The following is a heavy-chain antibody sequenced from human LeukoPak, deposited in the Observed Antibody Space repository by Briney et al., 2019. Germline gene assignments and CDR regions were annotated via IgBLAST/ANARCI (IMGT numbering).Heavy chain of an antibody. D-gene: IGHD3-22*01. CDR2: INPNSGGT. CDR1: GYTFTGYY. Sequence: ASVKVSCKASGYTFTGYYIHWVRQAPGQGLEWMGWINPNSGGTNSAQKFQGGVTMTRDTSISTAYMELSRLRSDDTAVYYCARHYYDTSSRTHDAFDIWGQGTMVTVSS. CDR3: ARHYYDTSSRTHDAFDI. J-gene: IGHJ3*02. V-gene: IGHV1-2*02.